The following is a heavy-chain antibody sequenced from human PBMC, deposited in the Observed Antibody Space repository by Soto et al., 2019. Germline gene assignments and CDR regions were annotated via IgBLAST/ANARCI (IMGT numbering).Heavy chain of an antibody. D-gene: IGHD1-1*01. V-gene: IGHV3-30-3*01. CDR2: ISYDGSNK. CDR3: ARVQLAVLYY. Sequence: QVQLVESGGGVVQPGRSLRLSCAASGFTFSSYAMHWVRQSPGKGLEWVAVISYDGSNKYYADSVKGRFTISRDNSKNTLYLQMNSLRAEDTAVYYCARVQLAVLYYWGPGTLVTVS. J-gene: IGHJ4*02. CDR1: GFTFSSYA.